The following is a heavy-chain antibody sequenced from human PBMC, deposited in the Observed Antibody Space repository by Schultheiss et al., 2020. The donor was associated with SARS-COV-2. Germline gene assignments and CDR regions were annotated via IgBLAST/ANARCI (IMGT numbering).Heavy chain of an antibody. D-gene: IGHD2-15*01. CDR2: INAANGNT. J-gene: IGHJ6*02. Sequence: ASVKVSCKASGYSFTDYAIHWVCQAPGQRLEWMGWINAANGNTKYSQNFQQRVTITRDTSASTAYMELSSLTSEDTAVYFCARDREYCSGGTCNYYYFGLDVWGQGTTVTVSS. CDR3: ARDREYCSGGTCNYYYFGLDV. CDR1: GYSFTDYA. V-gene: IGHV1-3*01.